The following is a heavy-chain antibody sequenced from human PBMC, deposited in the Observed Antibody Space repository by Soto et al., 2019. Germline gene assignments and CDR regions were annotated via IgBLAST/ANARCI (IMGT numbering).Heavy chain of an antibody. CDR1: GGTFSSYT. J-gene: IGHJ4*02. D-gene: IGHD2-21*02. CDR3: ARDRGDGGENG. CDR2: IIPILGIA. Sequence: QVQLVQSGAEVKKPGSSVKVSCKASGGTFSSYTISWVRQAPGQGLEWMGRIIPILGIANYAQKFQGRVTITADKATSTAYMELSRVRSEDTAVYYCARDRGDGGENGWGQGALVTVSA. V-gene: IGHV1-69*08.